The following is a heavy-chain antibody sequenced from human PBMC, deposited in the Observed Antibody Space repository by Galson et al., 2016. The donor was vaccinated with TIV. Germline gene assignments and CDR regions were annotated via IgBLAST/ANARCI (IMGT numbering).Heavy chain of an antibody. J-gene: IGHJ4*02. CDR3: ARVGAVFGVARLPYLDF. V-gene: IGHV4-34*01. CDR1: GGSFSGYY. Sequence: SETLSLTCDVYGGSFSGYYWTWIRQPPGKGLEWIGEINHSGSTNYSPSLKSRITMSVDTSKSQFSLKLTSVTAADTAVYFCARVGAVFGVARLPYLDFWGQGTLVTVSS. CDR2: INHSGST. D-gene: IGHD3-3*01.